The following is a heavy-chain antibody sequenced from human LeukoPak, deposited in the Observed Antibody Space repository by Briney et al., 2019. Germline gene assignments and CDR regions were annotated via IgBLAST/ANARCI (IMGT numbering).Heavy chain of an antibody. D-gene: IGHD5-12*01. V-gene: IGHV3-64*01. CDR1: GFTFSSYA. Sequence: GGSLRLSCAASGFTFSSYAMHWVRQAPGKGLEYVSAISSNGGSTYYANSVKGRFTISRDNSKNTLYLQMGSLRAEDMAVYYGARAGVNGYDFPVDYWGQGTLVTVSS. CDR3: ARAGVNGYDFPVDY. J-gene: IGHJ4*02. CDR2: ISSNGGST.